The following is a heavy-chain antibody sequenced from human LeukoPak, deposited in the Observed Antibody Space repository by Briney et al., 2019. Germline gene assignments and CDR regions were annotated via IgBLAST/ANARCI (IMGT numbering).Heavy chain of an antibody. Sequence: ASVKVSCKVSGYTLTELPMHWVRQAPGKGLEWMGGFDPEDGETIYAQKFQGRVTMTEDTSTDTAYMELSSLRSEDTAVYYCFITMVRGVITTTYFDYWGQGTLVTVSS. J-gene: IGHJ4*02. CDR1: GYTLTELP. CDR2: FDPEDGET. V-gene: IGHV1-24*01. D-gene: IGHD3-10*01. CDR3: FITMVRGVITTTYFDY.